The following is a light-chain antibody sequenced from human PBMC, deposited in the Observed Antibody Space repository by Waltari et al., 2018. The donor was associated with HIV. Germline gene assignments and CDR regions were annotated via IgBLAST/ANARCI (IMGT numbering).Light chain of an antibody. V-gene: IGLV2-11*01. J-gene: IGLJ2*01. Sequence: SALTQPRSVSGSPGQSVPISCTGTSSDVGSYDYVPWYQQYPGKAPKVILYGVTKRPSGIPDRFSGSKSGSTASLTISGPQAEDEADYFCSSYAGRYTVVFGGGTKLTVL. CDR3: SSYAGRYTVV. CDR1: SSDVGSYDY. CDR2: GVT.